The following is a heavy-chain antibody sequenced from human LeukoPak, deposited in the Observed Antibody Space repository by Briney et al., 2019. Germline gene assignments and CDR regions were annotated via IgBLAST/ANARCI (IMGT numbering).Heavy chain of an antibody. D-gene: IGHD2-15*01. J-gene: IGHJ3*02. CDR2: ISPDGSGT. Sequence: GGSPRLSCAASGFTFSSSSMHWVRQTPGKGLLWVSRISPDGSGTTYADSVKGRFTSSRDNAKNTLYLQMNSLSVEDTAVYYCTRDRFSVGDIWGQGTMVTVSS. CDR3: TRDRFSVGDI. V-gene: IGHV3-74*01. CDR1: GFTFSSSS.